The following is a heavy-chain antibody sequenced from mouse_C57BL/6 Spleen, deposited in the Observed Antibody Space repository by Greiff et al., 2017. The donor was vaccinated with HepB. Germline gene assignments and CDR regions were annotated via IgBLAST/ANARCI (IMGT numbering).Heavy chain of an antibody. Sequence: VQLQQSGAELVRPGASVKLSCTASGFNIKDDYMHWVKQRPEQGLEWIGWIDPENGDTEYASKFQGKATITADTSSNTAYLQLSSLTSEDTAVYYCTTWTGRDYWGQGTTLTVSS. V-gene: IGHV14-4*01. J-gene: IGHJ2*01. CDR3: TTWTGRDY. CDR1: GFNIKDDY. CDR2: IDPENGDT. D-gene: IGHD4-1*01.